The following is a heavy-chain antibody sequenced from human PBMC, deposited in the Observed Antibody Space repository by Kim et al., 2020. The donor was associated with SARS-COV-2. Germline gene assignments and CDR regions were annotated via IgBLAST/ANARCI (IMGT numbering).Heavy chain of an antibody. CDR2: INQDGSEK. CDR3: ARGLVESGGYYLIDY. V-gene: IGHV3-7*03. D-gene: IGHD1-26*01. J-gene: IGHJ4*02. CDR1: GFTFSSYC. Sequence: GGSLRLSCAASGFTFSSYCMSWVRQAPGKGLEWVANINQDGSEKYYADSVKGRFTISRDNAKNSLYLQMNSLRAEDTAVYYCARGLVESGGYYLIDYWGQGTLVTVSS.